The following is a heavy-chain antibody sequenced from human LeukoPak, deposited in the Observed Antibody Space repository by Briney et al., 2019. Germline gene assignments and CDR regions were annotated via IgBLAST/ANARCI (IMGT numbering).Heavy chain of an antibody. Sequence: PSETLSLTCTVSGDSINSFYWSWIRQPAGKGLEWIGRIYTSGSTNYSPSLKSRVTTSVDTSKNQFSLKLSSVTAADTAVYYCARVSCGGGSCYDSRGWFDPWGQGTLVTVSS. CDR1: GDSINSFY. CDR3: ARVSCGGGSCYDSRGWFDP. J-gene: IGHJ5*02. V-gene: IGHV4-4*07. CDR2: IYTSGST. D-gene: IGHD2-15*01.